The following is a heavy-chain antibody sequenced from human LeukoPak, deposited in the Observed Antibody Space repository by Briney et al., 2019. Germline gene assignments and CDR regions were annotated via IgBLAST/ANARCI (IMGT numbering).Heavy chain of an antibody. D-gene: IGHD3-16*01. J-gene: IGHJ4*02. Sequence: GGSLRLSCAASGFTFDDYAMPWVRQAPGKGLEWVSGISWNSGSIGYADSVKGRFTTSRDNAKNSLYLQMNSLRAEDTALYYCAKDIGDYGDYVAYWGQGTLVTVSS. V-gene: IGHV3-9*01. CDR1: GFTFDDYA. CDR3: AKDIGDYGDYVAY. CDR2: ISWNSGSI.